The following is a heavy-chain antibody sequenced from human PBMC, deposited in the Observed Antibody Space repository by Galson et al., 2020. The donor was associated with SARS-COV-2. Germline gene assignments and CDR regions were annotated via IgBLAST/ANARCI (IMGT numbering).Heavy chain of an antibody. D-gene: IGHD3-3*01. CDR2: INPRNGDT. CDR1: GHVFTGYY. J-gene: IGHJ6*03. V-gene: IGHV1-2*02. CDR3: ASGAFCSGYSCYPHYYYYYMDV. Sequence: SVKVSCKASGHVFTGYYMHWVRQAPGQGLEWMGWINPRNGDTSYAQKFHGRVTMTRDTSTSTHYMELKRLSSDDTAVYYCASGAFCSGYSCYPHYYYYYMDVWGKGTTIVVSS.